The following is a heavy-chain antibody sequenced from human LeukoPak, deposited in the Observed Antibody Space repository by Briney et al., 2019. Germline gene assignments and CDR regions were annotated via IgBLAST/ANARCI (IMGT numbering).Heavy chain of an antibody. CDR2: IKQDGSEK. Sequence: GGSLRLSCAASGFTFSSYWMSWVRQAPGKGLEWVANIKQDGSEKYYADSVKGRFTISRDNAKNSLYLQMNSLRAEDTAVYYCARGERHSYGQYYYYGMDVWGQGTTVTVSS. CDR1: GFTFSSYW. V-gene: IGHV3-7*03. CDR3: ARGERHSYGQYYYYGMDV. D-gene: IGHD5-18*01. J-gene: IGHJ6*02.